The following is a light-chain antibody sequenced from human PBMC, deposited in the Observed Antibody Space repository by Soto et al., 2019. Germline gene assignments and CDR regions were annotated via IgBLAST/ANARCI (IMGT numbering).Light chain of an antibody. CDR1: QSVSNN. Sequence: EIVLTQSPATLSLSPGERATLSCRASQSVSNNYLAWYQQKPGQAPRLLIYGASTRATGIPARFRGSGSGTEFTLTINSLQSEDFAVYYCQQYNNWPRTFGQGTKVDIK. CDR2: GAS. J-gene: IGKJ1*01. V-gene: IGKV3-15*01. CDR3: QQYNNWPRT.